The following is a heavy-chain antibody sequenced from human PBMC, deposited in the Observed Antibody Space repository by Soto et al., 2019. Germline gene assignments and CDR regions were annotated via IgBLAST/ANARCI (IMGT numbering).Heavy chain of an antibody. D-gene: IGHD1-26*01. CDR1: GFTFSSYA. V-gene: IGHV3-23*01. Sequence: PGGSLRLSCAASGFTFSSYAMSWVRQAPGKGLEWVSAISGSGGSTYYADSVKGRFTISRDNSKNTLYLQMNSLRAEDTAVYYCAKDRRPFSSNKLHFDYWGQGTLVTVSS. CDR2: ISGSGGST. J-gene: IGHJ4*02. CDR3: AKDRRPFSSNKLHFDY.